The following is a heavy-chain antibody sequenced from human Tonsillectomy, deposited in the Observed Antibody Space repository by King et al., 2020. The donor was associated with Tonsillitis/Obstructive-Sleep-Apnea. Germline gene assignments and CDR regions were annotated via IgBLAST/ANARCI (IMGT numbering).Heavy chain of an antibody. J-gene: IGHJ4*02. CDR3: AKDRGSSSRWYVSVPSLTTFDY. Sequence: VQLVESGGGLVQPGGSLRLSCAASGFTFSSYAMSWVRQAPGKGLEWVSAISGSGGSTYYADSVKGRFTISRDNSKNTLYLQMNSLRAEDTAVYYWAKDRGSSSRWYVSVPSLTTFDYWGQGTLVTVSS. CDR1: GFTFSSYA. CDR2: ISGSGGST. V-gene: IGHV3-23*04. D-gene: IGHD6-13*01.